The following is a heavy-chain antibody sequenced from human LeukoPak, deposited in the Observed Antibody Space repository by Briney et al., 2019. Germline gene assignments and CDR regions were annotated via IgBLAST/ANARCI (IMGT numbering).Heavy chain of an antibody. V-gene: IGHV3-9*01. CDR2: ITSNSGYV. J-gene: IGHJ4*02. CDR1: GFIFEDYA. CDR3: ARHGSLNDY. D-gene: IGHD1-26*01. Sequence: GRSLRLSCTVSGFIFEDYAMHWVRQVPGKGLEWVSSITSNSGYVAYADSVKGRFTISRDNAKNSLYLQMNSLRAEDTAVYYCARHGSLNDYWGQGTLVTVSS.